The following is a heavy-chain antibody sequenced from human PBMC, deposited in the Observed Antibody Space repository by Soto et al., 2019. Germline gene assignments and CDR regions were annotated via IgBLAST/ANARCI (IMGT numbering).Heavy chain of an antibody. J-gene: IGHJ4*02. V-gene: IGHV3-23*01. CDR1: GFTFSIYA. CDR2: ISGSGGST. CDR3: AKSSRITIFAVAHY. D-gene: IGHD3-3*01. Sequence: GGSLSLSCAASGFTFSIYAMSWVRQAPGKGLEWVSAISGSGGSTYYADSVKGRFTISRDNSKNTLYLQMNSLRAEDTAVYYCAKSSRITIFAVAHYCGQGTLVTVSS.